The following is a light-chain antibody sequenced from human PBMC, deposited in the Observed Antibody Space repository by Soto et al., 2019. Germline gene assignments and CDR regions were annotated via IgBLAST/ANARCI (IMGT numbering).Light chain of an antibody. CDR1: QSVSSN. Sequence: EIVMRQSPATLSVSPGERATLSCRASQSVSSNLAWYQQKPGQAPRLLVHGASARASGVPARFIGSGSETDVTITISSLQSEDFAVYYCQQYTDSPITFGPGTKVDI. CDR3: QQYTDSPIT. CDR2: GAS. V-gene: IGKV3-15*01. J-gene: IGKJ3*01.